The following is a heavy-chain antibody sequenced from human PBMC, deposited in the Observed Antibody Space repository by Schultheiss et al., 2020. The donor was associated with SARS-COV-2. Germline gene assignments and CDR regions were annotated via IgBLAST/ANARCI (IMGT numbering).Heavy chain of an antibody. CDR1: GFTFSSYG. CDR3: ARARGSYYYYYVMDV. CDR2: IWYDGSNK. D-gene: IGHD5-12*01. V-gene: IGHV3-33*01. Sequence: GGSLRLSCAASGFTFSSYGMHWVRQAPGKGLEWVAVIWYDGSNKYYADSVKGRFTISRDNSKNTLYLQMNSLRAEDTAIYYCARARGSYYYYYVMDVWGQGTTVTVSS. J-gene: IGHJ6*02.